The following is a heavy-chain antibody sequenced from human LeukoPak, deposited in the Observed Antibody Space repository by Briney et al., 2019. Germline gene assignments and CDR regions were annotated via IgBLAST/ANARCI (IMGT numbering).Heavy chain of an antibody. D-gene: IGHD3-10*01. V-gene: IGHV3-21*01. Sequence: KPGGSLRLSCAASGFTFTTYSMNWVRQAPGKGLEWVSSISSSSSYIYYADSVKGRFTISRDNAKNSLYLQMNSLRAEDTAVYYSARVRDGSGTSFDYWGQGTLVTVSS. CDR3: ARVRDGSGTSFDY. CDR1: GFTFTTYS. J-gene: IGHJ4*02. CDR2: ISSSSSYI.